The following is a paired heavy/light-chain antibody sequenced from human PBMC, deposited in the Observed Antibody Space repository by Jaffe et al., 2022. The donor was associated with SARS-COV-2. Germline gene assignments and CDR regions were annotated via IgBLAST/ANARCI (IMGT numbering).Light chain of an antibody. J-gene: IGKJ2*01. Sequence: DIQMTQSPSSLSASVGDRVTITCRASQSISKFLNWYQHKSGEAPRLLISAASNLQGGVPARFTGRGAGTDFTLTISSLQPEDFATYYCQQSLNSYTFGQGTRLEIK. CDR3: QQSLNSYT. V-gene: IGKV1-39*01. CDR2: AAS. CDR1: QSISKF.
Heavy chain of an antibody. D-gene: IGHD3-16*01. CDR3: VRGNYYDSGRGLIDAFDF. CDR1: GFTFSSFD. J-gene: IGHJ3*01. V-gene: IGHV3-13*01. Sequence: EVRLVESGGALTQPGGSLRLSCVASGFTFSSFDMHWVRQAPGQALEWVSALGGGGDTYYSDSVKGRFTISRENAKNSLFLQMDSLRAGDTAVYFCVRGNYYDSGRGLIDAFDFWGRGTMLTVSS. CDR2: LGGGGDT.